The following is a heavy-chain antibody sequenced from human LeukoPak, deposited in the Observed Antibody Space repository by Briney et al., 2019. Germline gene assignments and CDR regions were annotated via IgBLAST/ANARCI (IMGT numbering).Heavy chain of an antibody. CDR2: ISSSGSTI. J-gene: IGHJ4*02. D-gene: IGHD2-2*01. CDR1: GFTFSDYY. V-gene: IGHV3-11*01. CDR3: ARDGGYCSSTSCYGDFDYFDY. Sequence: GGSLRLSCAASGFTFSDYYMSWLRQAPGKGLEWVSYISSSGSTIYYADSVKGRFTISRDNAKNSLYLQMNSLRAEDTAVYYCARDGGYCSSTSCYGDFDYFDYWGQGTLVTVSS.